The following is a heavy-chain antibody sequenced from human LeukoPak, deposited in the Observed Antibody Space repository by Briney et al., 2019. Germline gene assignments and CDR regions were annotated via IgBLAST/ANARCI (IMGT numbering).Heavy chain of an antibody. J-gene: IGHJ3*02. V-gene: IGHV4-4*07. CDR1: GGSMSSYY. CDR2: IYTSGST. CDR3: ARGRGGYDYIEAFDI. Sequence: PSETLSLTCTVSGGSMSSYYWSWIWQPAGKGLEWIGRIYTSGSTNYNPSLKSRVTMSVDTSKNQFSLKLSPVTAADTAVYYCARGRGGYDYIEAFDIWGQGTMVTVSS. D-gene: IGHD5-12*01.